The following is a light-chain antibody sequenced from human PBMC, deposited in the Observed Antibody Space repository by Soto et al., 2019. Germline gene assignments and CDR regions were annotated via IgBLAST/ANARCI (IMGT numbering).Light chain of an antibody. CDR1: QSISSNY. J-gene: IGKJ4*01. CDR2: GAA. Sequence: EIVLTQSPGTLSLSPGESATLSCRASQSISSNYLAWYQQKPGQAPRVLIYGAASRATGIPDRFSGSGSGTDFTLTIRRLEPEDFAVYYCQHYGSLPLTFGGGTKVEIK. V-gene: IGKV3-20*01. CDR3: QHYGSLPLT.